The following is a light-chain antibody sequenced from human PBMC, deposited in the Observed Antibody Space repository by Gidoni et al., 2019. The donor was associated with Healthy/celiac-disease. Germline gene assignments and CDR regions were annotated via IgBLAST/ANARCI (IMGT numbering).Light chain of an antibody. CDR2: DAP. J-gene: IGKJ5*01. CDR1: QSVSSY. Sequence: DIALTQSPATLSLSPGERATLSCRASQSVSSYLAWFQQKPSQAPRLLIYDAPNRAPGIPARFSGSGSGTDVTLTISSLEPEDFAVYYCQQRSNWPPITFGQGTRLEIK. V-gene: IGKV3-11*01. CDR3: QQRSNWPPIT.